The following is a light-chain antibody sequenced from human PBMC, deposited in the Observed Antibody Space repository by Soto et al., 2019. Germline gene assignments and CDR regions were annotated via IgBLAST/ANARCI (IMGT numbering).Light chain of an antibody. CDR1: SSNIGAGYD. V-gene: IGLV1-40*01. J-gene: IGLJ1*01. CDR3: QSYDSSLSVNFV. Sequence: QSVLTQPPSVSGAPGQRVTISCTGSSSNIGAGYDVHWYQQLPGTAPKLLIYGNSHRPSGVPDRFSGSKSGTSASLSITGLQADDEADYYCQSYDSSLSVNFVFGTGTK. CDR2: GNS.